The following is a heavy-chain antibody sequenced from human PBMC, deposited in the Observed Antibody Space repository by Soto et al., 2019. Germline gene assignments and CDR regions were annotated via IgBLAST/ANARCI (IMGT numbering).Heavy chain of an antibody. CDR2: IKQDGSEK. CDR3: ARAGSWYGHSYYHYGMDV. D-gene: IGHD6-13*01. Sequence: EVQLVESGGGLVQPGGSLRLSCAASGFTFSSYWMSWVRQAPGKGLEWVANIKQDGSEKDYVDSVKGRFTISRDNAKNSLYLQMNSLRAEDTAVYYCARAGSWYGHSYYHYGMDVWGQGTTVTVSS. CDR1: GFTFSSYW. J-gene: IGHJ6*02. V-gene: IGHV3-7*01.